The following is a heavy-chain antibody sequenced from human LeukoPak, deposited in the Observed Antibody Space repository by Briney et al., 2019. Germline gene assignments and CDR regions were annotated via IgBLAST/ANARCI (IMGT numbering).Heavy chain of an antibody. CDR2: IYTSGST. Sequence: SETLSLTCTVSGGSISSGSYYWSWIRQPAGKGLEWIGRIYTSGSTNYNPSLKSRVTISVDTSKNQFSLKLSAVTAADTAVYYCAREDYSNYWFDPWGQGTLVTVSS. V-gene: IGHV4-61*02. D-gene: IGHD4-11*01. CDR3: AREDYSNYWFDP. CDR1: GGSISSGSYY. J-gene: IGHJ5*02.